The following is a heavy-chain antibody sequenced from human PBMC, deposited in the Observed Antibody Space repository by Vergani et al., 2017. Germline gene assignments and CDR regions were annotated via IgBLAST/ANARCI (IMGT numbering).Heavy chain of an antibody. Sequence: QVQLVQSGAEVKKPGASVKVSCKASGYTFTSYDINWVRQATGQGLEWMGWMNPNSGGINYAQKFQGRVTMTRDTSISTAYMELSRLRSDDTAVYYCASWSFDSSVWGQGTTVTVSS. CDR3: ASWSFDSSV. CDR2: MNPNSGGI. D-gene: IGHD3-22*01. CDR1: GYTFTSYD. V-gene: IGHV1-2*02. J-gene: IGHJ6*02.